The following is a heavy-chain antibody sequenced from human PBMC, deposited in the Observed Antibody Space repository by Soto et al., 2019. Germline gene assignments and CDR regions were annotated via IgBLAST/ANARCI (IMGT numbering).Heavy chain of an antibody. CDR3: ARHVGECGGDCPYYYYYYGMDV. D-gene: IGHD2-21*02. CDR2: IYYSGST. CDR1: GGSISSSSYY. Sequence: SETLSLTCTVSGGSISSSSYYWGWIRQPPGKGLEWIGSIYYSGSTYYNPSLKSRVTISVDTSKNQCSLKLSSVTAADTAVYYCARHVGECGGDCPYYYYYYGMDVWGQGTTVTVSS. J-gene: IGHJ6*02. V-gene: IGHV4-39*01.